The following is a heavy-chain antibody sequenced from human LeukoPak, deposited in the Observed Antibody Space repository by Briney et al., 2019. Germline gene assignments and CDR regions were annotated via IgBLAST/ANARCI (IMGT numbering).Heavy chain of an antibody. D-gene: IGHD2-15*01. J-gene: IGHJ5*02. CDR3: ARRGGSHSRRNWFDP. CDR1: GGSFSGFQ. Sequence: SETLSLTCAVYGGSFSGFQWSWIRQPPGKGLEWIGEINHGGSTNYKSSLKGRVTISVDTSKNQFSLTLSSVTTADTAVYYCARRGGSHSRRNWFDPWGQGTLVTVSS. CDR2: INHGGST. V-gene: IGHV4-34*01.